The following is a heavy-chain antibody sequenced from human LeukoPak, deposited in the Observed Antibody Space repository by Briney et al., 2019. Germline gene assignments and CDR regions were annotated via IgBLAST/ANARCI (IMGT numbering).Heavy chain of an antibody. CDR1: VFTFSDYY. Sequence: PGGSLRLSCAASVFTFSDYYMNWIRQAPGKGLEWVSYISNGGSSIDYADSVKGRFSISRDDAKKSLYLQMNRLTAEDTAVYYCARPSKVGSFFDFWGQGTLLTVSS. V-gene: IGHV3-11*01. D-gene: IGHD1-26*01. J-gene: IGHJ4*02. CDR2: ISNGGSSI. CDR3: ARPSKVGSFFDF.